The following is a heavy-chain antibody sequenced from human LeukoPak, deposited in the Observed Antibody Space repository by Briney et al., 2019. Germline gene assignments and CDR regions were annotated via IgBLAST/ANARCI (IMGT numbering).Heavy chain of an antibody. V-gene: IGHV4-34*01. CDR1: GGSFSGYY. D-gene: IGHD5-12*01. Sequence: RSSETLSLTCAVYGGSFSGYYWSWMRQPPGKGLEWIGEINHSGSTNYNPSLKSRVTISVDTSKNQFSLKLSSVTAADTAVYYCARGDIVATITFDYWGQGTLVTVSS. J-gene: IGHJ4*02. CDR3: ARGDIVATITFDY. CDR2: INHSGST.